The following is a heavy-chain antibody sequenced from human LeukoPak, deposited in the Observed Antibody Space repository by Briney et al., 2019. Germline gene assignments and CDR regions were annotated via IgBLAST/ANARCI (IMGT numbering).Heavy chain of an antibody. J-gene: IGHJ4*02. V-gene: IGHV1-46*01. CDR3: ARKSRGGVFDY. Sequence: ASVKVSCKASGYTFTSYYMHWVRQAPGQGLEWMGIINPSGGGTSYAQKFQGRVTMTRDTSTSTVYMELSSLRSEDTAVYYCARKSRGGVFDYWGQGTLVTVSS. CDR2: INPSGGGT. CDR1: GYTFTSYY. D-gene: IGHD3-10*01.